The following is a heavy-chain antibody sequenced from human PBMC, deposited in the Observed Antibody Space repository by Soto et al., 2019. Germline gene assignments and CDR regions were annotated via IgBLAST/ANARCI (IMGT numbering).Heavy chain of an antibody. V-gene: IGHV4-59*08. CDR3: AGRGRWLQHFDY. CDR1: GGSISSYY. D-gene: IGHD3-16*01. Sequence: QVQLQESGPGLVKPSETLSLTCTVSGGSISSYYWSWIRQPPGKGLEWIGYIYYSGSTNYNPSLKSRATIPVDTSQKQFSLKLSSVTAAGTAGDYCAGRGRWLQHFDYWGQGTLVTVSS. J-gene: IGHJ4*02. CDR2: IYYSGST.